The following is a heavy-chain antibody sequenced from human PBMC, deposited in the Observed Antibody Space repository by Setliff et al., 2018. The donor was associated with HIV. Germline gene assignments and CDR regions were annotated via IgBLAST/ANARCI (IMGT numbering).Heavy chain of an antibody. CDR3: TRRRRGYCTSTSCLYYYYMDV. V-gene: IGHV3-49*04. CDR1: GFTFGHYA. Sequence: PGGSLRLSCTASGFTFGHYAMSWVRQAPGRGLEWVGFIRSKAYGGTTEYAASVEGRFTISRVDSKSIAYLQMKSLKTEDTAVYFCTRRRRGYCTSTSCLYYYYMDVWGKGTTVTVSS. CDR2: IRSKAYGGTT. D-gene: IGHD2-2*01. J-gene: IGHJ6*03.